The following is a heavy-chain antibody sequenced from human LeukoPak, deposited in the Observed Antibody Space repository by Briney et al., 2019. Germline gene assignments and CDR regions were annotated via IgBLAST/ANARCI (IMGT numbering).Heavy chain of an antibody. CDR1: GYSISSGYY. V-gene: IGHV4-61*01. J-gene: IGHJ6*03. D-gene: IGHD1-26*01. Sequence: SETLSLTCTVSGYSISSGYYWSWIRQPPGKGLEWIGYIYYSGSTNYNPSLKSRVTISVDTSKNQFSLKLSSVTAADTAVYYCAINSGSYYNYYYYMDVWGKGTTVTMSS. CDR3: AINSGSYYNYYYYMDV. CDR2: IYYSGST.